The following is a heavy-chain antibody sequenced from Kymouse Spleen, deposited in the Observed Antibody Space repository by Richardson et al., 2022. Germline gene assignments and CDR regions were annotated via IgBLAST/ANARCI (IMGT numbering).Heavy chain of an antibody. J-gene: IGHJ4*02. CDR1: GFTFSSYG. V-gene: IGHV3-30*18. CDR2: ISYDGSNK. CDR3: AKAPFYGSGSYGDY. D-gene: IGHD3-10*01. Sequence: QVQLVESGGGVVQPGRSLRLSCAASGFTFSSYGMHWVRQAPGKGLEWVAVISYDGSNKYYADSVKGRFTISRDNSKNTLYLQMNSLRAEDTAVYYCAKAPFYGSGSYGDYWGQGTLVTVSS.